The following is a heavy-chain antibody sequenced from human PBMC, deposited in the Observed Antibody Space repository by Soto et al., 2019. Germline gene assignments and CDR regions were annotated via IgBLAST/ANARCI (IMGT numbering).Heavy chain of an antibody. V-gene: IGHV4-4*02. CDR2: IYHSGST. D-gene: IGHD2-2*01. CDR1: GGSISSSNW. CDR3: ARGYCSSTRCYLVDP. J-gene: IGHJ5*02. Sequence: PSETLSLTCAVSGGSISSSNWWSWVRQPPGKGLEWIGEIYHSGSTNYNPSLKSRVTISVDKSKNQFSLKLSSVTAADTAVYYCARGYCSSTRCYLVDPWGQGTLVTVSS.